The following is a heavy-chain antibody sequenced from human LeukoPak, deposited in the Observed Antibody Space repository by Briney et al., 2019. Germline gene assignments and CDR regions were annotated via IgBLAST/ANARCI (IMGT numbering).Heavy chain of an antibody. CDR3: ARGTTVTIDY. Sequence: GGSLRLSCAASGFTFSSYSMNWVRQAPAKGLEWVSYIGSISTTIYYADSVKGRFTISRDNAKKSLYLQMNSLRAEDTAVYYCARGTTVTIDYWGQGTLVTASS. V-gene: IGHV3-48*01. J-gene: IGHJ4*02. D-gene: IGHD4-17*01. CDR1: GFTFSSYS. CDR2: IGSISTTI.